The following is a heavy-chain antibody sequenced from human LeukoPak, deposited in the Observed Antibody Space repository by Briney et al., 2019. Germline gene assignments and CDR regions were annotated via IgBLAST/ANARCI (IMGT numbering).Heavy chain of an antibody. CDR1: GFSFSSYW. J-gene: IGHJ4*02. V-gene: IGHV3-7*03. CDR3: ARDPNWGSPSGYFDY. Sequence: GGSLRLSCVASGFSFSSYWMSWVRQAPGKGLEWVANIKEDGREKYYVDSVKGRFTISRDNAKNSLYLQMDSLRAEDTAVYYCARDPNWGSPSGYFDYWGQGTLVTVSS. D-gene: IGHD7-27*01. CDR2: IKEDGREK.